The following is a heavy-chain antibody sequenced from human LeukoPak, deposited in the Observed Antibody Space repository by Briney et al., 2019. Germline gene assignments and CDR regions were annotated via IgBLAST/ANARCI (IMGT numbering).Heavy chain of an antibody. CDR3: AKVLPGPFDY. J-gene: IGHJ4*02. D-gene: IGHD1-1*01. V-gene: IGHV3-30*01. Sequence: GGSLRLSCAASGFTFNDYDMHWVRQAPGKGLEWVAVISYDGNNKYYADSVKGRFTISRDNSKNTLYLQMNSLRAEDTAVYYCAKVLPGPFDYWGQGTLVTVSS. CDR1: GFTFNDYD. CDR2: ISYDGNNK.